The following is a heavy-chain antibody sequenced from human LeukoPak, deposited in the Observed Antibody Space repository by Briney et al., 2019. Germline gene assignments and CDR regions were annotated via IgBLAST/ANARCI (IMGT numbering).Heavy chain of an antibody. Sequence: GGSLRLSCAASGFTFSSYAMSWVRQAPGKGLEWVSAISGSGGSTYYADSVKGRFTISRDNSKNTLYLQMNSLRAEDMAVYYCAKNPPRIRYFDWPKDYWGQGTLVTVSS. J-gene: IGHJ4*02. CDR2: ISGSGGST. V-gene: IGHV3-23*01. CDR1: GFTFSSYA. CDR3: AKNPPRIRYFDWPKDY. D-gene: IGHD3-9*01.